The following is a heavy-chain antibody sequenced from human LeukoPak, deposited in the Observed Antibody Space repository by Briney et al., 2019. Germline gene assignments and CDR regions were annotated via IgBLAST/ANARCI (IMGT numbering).Heavy chain of an antibody. D-gene: IGHD5-12*01. CDR2: ISSSSSYI. CDR3: ARLLSGYDGVDY. CDR1: GFTFSSYS. Sequence: GGSLRLSCAASGFTFSSYSMNWVRQAPGKGLEWVSSISSSSSYIYYADSVKGRFTISRDSAKNSLYLQMNSLRAEDTAVYYCARLLSGYDGVDYWGQGTLVTVPS. V-gene: IGHV3-21*01. J-gene: IGHJ4*02.